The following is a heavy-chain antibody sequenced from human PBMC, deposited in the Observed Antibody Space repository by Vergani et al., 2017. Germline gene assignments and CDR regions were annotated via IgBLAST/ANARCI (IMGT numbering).Heavy chain of an antibody. J-gene: IGHJ4*02. D-gene: IGHD4-17*01. V-gene: IGHV1-18*04. Sequence: QVQLVQFGAEVKKPGASVKVSCKASGYTFTSYGISWVRQAPGQGLEWMGWISAYNGKTNYAQKLQGRVTMTTDTSTSTAYMELRSLRSDDTAVYYCARDRAGGDYVFPFDYWGQGTLVTVSS. CDR2: ISAYNGKT. CDR3: ARDRAGGDYVFPFDY. CDR1: GYTFTSYG.